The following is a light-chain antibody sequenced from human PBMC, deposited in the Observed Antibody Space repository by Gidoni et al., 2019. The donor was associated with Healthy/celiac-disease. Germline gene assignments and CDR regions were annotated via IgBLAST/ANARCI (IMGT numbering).Light chain of an antibody. CDR3: QQSYSTLT. CDR1: QSISSY. J-gene: IGKJ4*01. Sequence: DIQMTQSPSSLPESLGDRVTITCRASQSISSYLNSYQQKPGKAPKLLIYAASSLQSGVPSRFSGSGSGTDFTLTISSLQPEDFATYYCQQSYSTLTFGGGTKVEIK. CDR2: AAS. V-gene: IGKV1-39*01.